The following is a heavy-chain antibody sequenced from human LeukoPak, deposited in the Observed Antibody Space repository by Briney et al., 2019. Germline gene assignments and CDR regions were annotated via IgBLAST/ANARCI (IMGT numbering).Heavy chain of an antibody. V-gene: IGHV4-39*07. J-gene: IGHJ4*02. D-gene: IGHD5-24*01. CDR2: IYYSGST. CDR3: ASRRDGSVFDY. CDR1: GGSISSSSYY. Sequence: PSETLSLTCTVSGGSISSSSYYWGWIRQPPGKGLEWIGSIYYSGSTYHNPSLKSRVTISVDTSKNQFSLKLSSVTAADTAVYYCASRRDGSVFDYWGQGTLVTVSS.